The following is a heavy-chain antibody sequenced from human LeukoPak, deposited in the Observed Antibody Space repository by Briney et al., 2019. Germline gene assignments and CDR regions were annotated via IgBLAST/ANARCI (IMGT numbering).Heavy chain of an antibody. CDR2: INHSGST. J-gene: IGHJ3*02. V-gene: IGHV4-34*01. CDR3: ARGREAVAGTDDAFDI. D-gene: IGHD6-19*01. CDR1: GGSFSGYY. Sequence: SETLSLTCTVYGGSFSGYYWSWIRQPPGKGLEWIGEINHSGSTNYNPSLKSRVTISVDTSKNQFSLKLSSVTAADTAVYYCARGREAVAGTDDAFDIWGQGTMVTVSS.